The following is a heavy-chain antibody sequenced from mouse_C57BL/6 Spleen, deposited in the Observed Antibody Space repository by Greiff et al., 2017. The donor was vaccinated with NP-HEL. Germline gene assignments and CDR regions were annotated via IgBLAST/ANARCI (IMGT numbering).Heavy chain of an antibody. D-gene: IGHD1-1*01. V-gene: IGHV1-26*01. CDR2: INPNNGGT. Sequence: EVQLQQSGPELVKPGASVKISCKASGYTFTDYYMNWVKQSHGKSLEWIGDINPNNGGTSYNQKFKGKATLTVDKSSSTAYMELRSLTSEDSAVYYCARSGDYYGSSPDAWGQGTTLTVSS. J-gene: IGHJ2*01. CDR1: GYTFTDYY. CDR3: ARSGDYYGSSPDA.